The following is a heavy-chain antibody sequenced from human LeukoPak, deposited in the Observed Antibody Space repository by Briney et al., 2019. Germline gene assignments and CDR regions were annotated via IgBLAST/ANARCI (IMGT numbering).Heavy chain of an antibody. CDR3: ARVFSGWYFYFDS. V-gene: IGHV3-74*01. J-gene: IGHJ4*02. CDR1: GFTFSSYW. D-gene: IGHD6-19*01. Sequence: GGSLRLSCAASGFTFSSYWMHWVRQAPGKGLVWVSRINSDESSTTYADSVKGRFTISRDNAKNTLYLQMNSLRAEDTAMYYCARVFSGWYFYFDSWGQGTLVTVSS. CDR2: INSDESST.